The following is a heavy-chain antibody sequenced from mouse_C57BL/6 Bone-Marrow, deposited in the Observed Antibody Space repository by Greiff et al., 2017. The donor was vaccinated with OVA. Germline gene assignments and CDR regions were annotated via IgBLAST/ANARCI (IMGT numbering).Heavy chain of an antibody. Sequence: DVMLVESGGGLVKPGGSLKLSCAASGFTFSSYAMSWVRQTPEKRLEWVATISDGGSYTYYPDNVKGRFTISRDNAKNNLYLQMSHLKSEDTAMYYCAREGYDYDRGFDYWGQGTTLTVSS. CDR1: GFTFSSYA. J-gene: IGHJ2*01. V-gene: IGHV5-4*01. D-gene: IGHD2-4*01. CDR2: ISDGGSYT. CDR3: AREGYDYDRGFDY.